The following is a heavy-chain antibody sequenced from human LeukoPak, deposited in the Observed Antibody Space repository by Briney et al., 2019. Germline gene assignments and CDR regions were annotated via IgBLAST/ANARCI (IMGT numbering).Heavy chain of an antibody. V-gene: IGHV4-34*01. CDR2: INHSGST. J-gene: IGHJ4*02. CDR1: GFTVSSNY. CDR3: ARFPPHGSGWFNYFDY. D-gene: IGHD6-19*01. Sequence: GSLRLSCAASGFTVSSNYMSWVRQPPGKGLEWIGEINHSGSTNYNPSLKSRVTISVDTSKNQFSLKLSSVTAADTAVYYCARFPPHGSGWFNYFDYWGQGTLVTVSS.